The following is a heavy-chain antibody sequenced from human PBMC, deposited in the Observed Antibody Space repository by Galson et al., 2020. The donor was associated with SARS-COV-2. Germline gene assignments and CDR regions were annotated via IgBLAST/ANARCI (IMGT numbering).Heavy chain of an antibody. CDR2: IYYSGST. Sequence: SETLSLTCTVSGGSISSYYWSWIRQPPGKGLEWIGYIYYSGSTNYNPSLKSRVTISVDTSKNQFSLKLSSVTAADTAVYYCARGKAQQQLSYFDYWGQGTLVTVSS. J-gene: IGHJ4*02. D-gene: IGHD6-13*01. V-gene: IGHV4-59*01. CDR1: GGSISSYY. CDR3: ARGKAQQQLSYFDY.